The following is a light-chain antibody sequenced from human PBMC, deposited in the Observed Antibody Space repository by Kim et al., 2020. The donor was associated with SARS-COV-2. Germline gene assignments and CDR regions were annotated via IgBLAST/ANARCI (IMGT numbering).Light chain of an antibody. Sequence: GQKVTISCSGSSSNIGNNYVSWYQQFPGTAPKLLIYDNNKRPSGIPDRFSGSKSGTSATLGITGLQTGDEADYYCGAWDSSLSAVVFGGGTQLTV. CDR2: DNN. CDR3: GAWDSSLSAVV. CDR1: SSNIGNNY. J-gene: IGLJ2*01. V-gene: IGLV1-51*01.